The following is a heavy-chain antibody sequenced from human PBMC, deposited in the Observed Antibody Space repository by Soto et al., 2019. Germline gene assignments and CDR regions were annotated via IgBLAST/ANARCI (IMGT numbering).Heavy chain of an antibody. V-gene: IGHV3-33*01. Sequence: GGSLRLSCAASGFTFSSYGMHWVRQAPGKGLEWVAVIWYDGSNKYYADSVKGRFTISRDNSKNTLYLQMNSLRAEDTAVYYCARDEGIAAAGTHYYYYGMDVWGQGTTVTVSS. J-gene: IGHJ6*02. CDR2: IWYDGSNK. CDR1: GFTFSSYG. CDR3: ARDEGIAAAGTHYYYYGMDV. D-gene: IGHD6-13*01.